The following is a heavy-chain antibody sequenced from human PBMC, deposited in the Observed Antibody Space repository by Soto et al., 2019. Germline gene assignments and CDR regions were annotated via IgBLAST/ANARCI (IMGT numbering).Heavy chain of an antibody. Sequence: GASVKVSCKASGYTFTGYYMHWVRQAPGQGLEWMGWINPNSGGTNYAQKFQGWVTMTRDTSISTAYMELSRLRSDDTAVYYCARDYCSGGSCWQGGFDYWGQGTLVTVSS. J-gene: IGHJ4*02. V-gene: IGHV1-2*04. CDR3: ARDYCSGGSCWQGGFDY. D-gene: IGHD2-15*01. CDR2: INPNSGGT. CDR1: GYTFTGYY.